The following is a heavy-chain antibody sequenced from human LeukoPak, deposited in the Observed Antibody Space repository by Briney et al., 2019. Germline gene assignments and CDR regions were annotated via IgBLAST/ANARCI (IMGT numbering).Heavy chain of an antibody. Sequence: GGSLRLSCAASGFTFSSYAMHWVRQAPGKGLEWVAVISYDGSSKYYADSVKGRFTISRDNSKNTLYLQMNSLRAEDTAVYYCARDKYPRDDFWSGYSIDYWGQGTLVTVSS. CDR2: ISYDGSSK. D-gene: IGHD3-3*01. V-gene: IGHV3-30*04. J-gene: IGHJ4*02. CDR1: GFTFSSYA. CDR3: ARDKYPRDDFWSGYSIDY.